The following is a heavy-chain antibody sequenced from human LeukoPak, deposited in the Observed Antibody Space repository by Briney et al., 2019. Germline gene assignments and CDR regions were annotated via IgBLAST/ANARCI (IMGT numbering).Heavy chain of an antibody. Sequence: PGGSLRLSCAASGFTFSSYCMHWVRQAPGKGLVWVSRINNDGSNKNYADSVKGRFTISRDNAKNTLYLQMHSLRAEDTAVFYCARVRDISGHWGFLDYWGQGTLVTVSS. CDR2: INNDGSNK. J-gene: IGHJ4*02. V-gene: IGHV3-74*01. CDR3: ARVRDISGHWGFLDY. D-gene: IGHD6-19*01. CDR1: GFTFSSYC.